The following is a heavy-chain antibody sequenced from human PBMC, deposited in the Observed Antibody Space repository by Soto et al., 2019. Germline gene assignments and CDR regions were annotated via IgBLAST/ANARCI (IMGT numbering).Heavy chain of an antibody. CDR3: ARPQSYYEPSRAEYFQH. V-gene: IGHV1-69*02. J-gene: IGHJ1*01. CDR2: IIPILGIA. D-gene: IGHD3-22*01. Sequence: QVQLVQSGAEVKKPGSSVKVSCKASGGTFSSYTISWVRQAPGQGLEWMGRIIPILGIANYAQKFQGRVTITADKSTSTAYMELSSLRSEDTAVYYCARPQSYYEPSRAEYFQHWGQGTLVTVSS. CDR1: GGTFSSYT.